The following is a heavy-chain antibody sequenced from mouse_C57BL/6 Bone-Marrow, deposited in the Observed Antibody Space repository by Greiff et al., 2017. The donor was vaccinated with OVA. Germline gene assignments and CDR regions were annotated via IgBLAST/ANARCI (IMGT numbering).Heavy chain of an antibody. V-gene: IGHV1-69*01. D-gene: IGHD2-2*01. CDR1: GYTFTSYW. CDR2: IDPSDSYT. Sequence: VQLKQPGAELVMPGASVKLSCKASGYTFTSYWMHWVKQRPGQGLEWIGEIDPSDSYTNYNQKFKGKSTLTVDKSSSTAYMQLSSLTSEDSAVYYCARRGGYYYAMDYWGQGTSVTVSS. CDR3: ARRGGYYYAMDY. J-gene: IGHJ4*01.